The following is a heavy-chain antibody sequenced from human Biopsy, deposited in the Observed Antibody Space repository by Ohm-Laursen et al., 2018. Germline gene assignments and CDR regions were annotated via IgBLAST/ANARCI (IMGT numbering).Heavy chain of an antibody. J-gene: IGHJ4*02. Sequence: SSMKVSCKVSGYTLTALSMHWVRQAPGRGLEWMGGFAPENGKTIYAQKFQGRITMTEDTSTDTAYMELSSLRSEDTAVYYCAADINVWNVNYWGQGTQVTVSS. CDR3: AADINVWNVNY. V-gene: IGHV1-24*01. D-gene: IGHD1-1*01. CDR2: FAPENGKT. CDR1: GYTLTALS.